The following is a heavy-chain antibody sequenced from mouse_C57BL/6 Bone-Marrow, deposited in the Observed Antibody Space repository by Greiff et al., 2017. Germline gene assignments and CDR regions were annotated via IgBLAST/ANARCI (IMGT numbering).Heavy chain of an antibody. Sequence: VKLMESGAELVRPGTSVKMSCKASGYTFTNYWIGWAKQRPGHGFEWIGDIYPGGGYTNYNEKFKGKATLTADKSSSTAYMQFSSLTSEDSAIYYCARSDDYSNFDYWGQGTTLTVSS. CDR2: IYPGGGYT. V-gene: IGHV1-63*01. CDR3: ARSDDYSNFDY. J-gene: IGHJ2*01. CDR1: GYTFTNYW. D-gene: IGHD1-1*01.